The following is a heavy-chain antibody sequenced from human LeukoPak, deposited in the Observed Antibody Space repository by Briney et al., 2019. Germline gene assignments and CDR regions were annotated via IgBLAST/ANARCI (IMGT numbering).Heavy chain of an antibody. J-gene: IGHJ5*02. Sequence: SETLSLTCAVSGYSISSGYYWGWIRQPPGKGLEWIGSIYHSGSTYYNPSLKSRGTISVDTSKKQFSLKLRSVTAADTAVYYCARRIAAAGTGWFDPWGQGTLVTVSS. D-gene: IGHD6-13*01. V-gene: IGHV4-38-2*01. CDR1: GYSISSGYY. CDR3: ARRIAAAGTGWFDP. CDR2: IYHSGST.